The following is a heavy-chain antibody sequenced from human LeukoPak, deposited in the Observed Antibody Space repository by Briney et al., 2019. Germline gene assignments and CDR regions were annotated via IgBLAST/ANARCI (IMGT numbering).Heavy chain of an antibody. CDR2: INPSGGST. V-gene: IGHV1-46*01. CDR3: ARHGSGSYSIYYFDY. Sequence: ASVKVSCKASGYAFTGCYMHWVRQAPGQGLEWMGRINPSGGSTSYAQKFQGRVAMTRDTSTSTVYMELSSLRSEDTAVYYCARHGSGSYSIYYFDYWGQGTLVTVSS. J-gene: IGHJ4*02. D-gene: IGHD3-10*01. CDR1: GYAFTGCY.